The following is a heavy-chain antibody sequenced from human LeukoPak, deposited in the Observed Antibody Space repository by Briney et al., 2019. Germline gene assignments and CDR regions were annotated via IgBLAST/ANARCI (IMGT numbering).Heavy chain of an antibody. J-gene: IGHJ4*02. Sequence: ASVKVSCKASGYTFADYFIHWVRQAPGQGLEWMGRINPNSGGAEYAPKFQGWVTMTRDTSISTAYVEVSRLISDDTAVYYCARGATYGPTFDYWGQGTLVTVSS. CDR1: GYTFADYF. CDR2: INPNSGGA. V-gene: IGHV1-2*04. CDR3: ARGATYGPTFDY. D-gene: IGHD3-10*01.